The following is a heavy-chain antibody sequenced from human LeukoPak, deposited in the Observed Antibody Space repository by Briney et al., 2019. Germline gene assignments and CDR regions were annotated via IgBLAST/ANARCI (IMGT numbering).Heavy chain of an antibody. CDR1: GFTFTNAW. J-gene: IGHJ6*02. V-gene: IGHV3-15*01. D-gene: IGHD2-21*02. CDR3: AKDSQGGGKYCGGDCYSTTKGHPLYYYYGMDV. CDR2: VKSKTDGGTT. Sequence: AGGSLRLSCTASGFTFTNAWMSWVRQAPGKGLEWVGRVKSKTDGGTTDYAAPVEGRFTISTDDSKNTLYLQMNSLKTEDTAVYYCAKDSQGGGKYCGGDCYSTTKGHPLYYYYGMDVWGQGTTVTVSS.